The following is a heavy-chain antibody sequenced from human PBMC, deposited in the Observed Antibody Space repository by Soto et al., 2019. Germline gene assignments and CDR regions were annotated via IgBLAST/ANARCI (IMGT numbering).Heavy chain of an antibody. V-gene: IGHV1-3*01. CDR1: GYTFTSYA. J-gene: IGHJ4*02. Sequence: QVQLVQSGAEVKKPGASVKVSCKASGYTFTSYAMHWVRQAPGQRLEWMGWINAGNGNTKYSQKFQGRVTITRDTSASTAYMELSSLISEDTAVYYCARAGGQQLVPSDYWGQGTLVTVSS. CDR2: INAGNGNT. D-gene: IGHD6-13*01. CDR3: ARAGGQQLVPSDY.